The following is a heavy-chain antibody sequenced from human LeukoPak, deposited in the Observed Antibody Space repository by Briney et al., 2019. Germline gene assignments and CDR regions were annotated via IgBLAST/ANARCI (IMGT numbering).Heavy chain of an antibody. CDR3: ARSTYRGGWYD. CDR2: IYYSGST. V-gene: IGHV4-59*08. D-gene: IGHD6-19*01. Sequence: SETLSLTCTVSGGSISSDYWSWIRQSPGKGLEWIGYIYYSGSTNYNPSLKSRVAISVDTSKNQFSLNLYSVTAADTAVYYCARSTYRGGWYDWGQGTLVTVSS. CDR1: GGSISSDY. J-gene: IGHJ4*02.